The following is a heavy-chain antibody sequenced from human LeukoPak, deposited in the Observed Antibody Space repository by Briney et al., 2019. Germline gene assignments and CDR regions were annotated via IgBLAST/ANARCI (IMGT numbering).Heavy chain of an antibody. V-gene: IGHV1-8*03. CDR1: GYTFTSYD. J-gene: IGHJ4*02. Sequence: ASVKVSCKASGYTFTSYDINWVRQATGQGLEWMGWMNPNSGNTGYAQKFQGRVTITRNTSISTAYMELSSLRSDDTAVYYCASFYYDSSGYCSYWGQGTLVTVSS. D-gene: IGHD3-22*01. CDR2: MNPNSGNT. CDR3: ASFYYDSSGYCSY.